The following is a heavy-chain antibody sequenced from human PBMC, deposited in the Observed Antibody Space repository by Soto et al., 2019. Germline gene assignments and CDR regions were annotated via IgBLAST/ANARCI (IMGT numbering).Heavy chain of an antibody. Sequence: GESLKISCKGSGYTFTSYWIGWERQRPGKGLEWMGIIYPGDSDTRYSASFQGQVTISADKSIRAAYLQWSSLKAWDSAMYYCVRLGLIPAPAATKDSSYYFGMDVCGQGT. CDR2: IYPGDSDT. J-gene: IGHJ6*02. CDR1: GYTFTSYW. CDR3: VRLGLIPAPAATKDSSYYFGMDV. V-gene: IGHV5-51*01. D-gene: IGHD2-15*01.